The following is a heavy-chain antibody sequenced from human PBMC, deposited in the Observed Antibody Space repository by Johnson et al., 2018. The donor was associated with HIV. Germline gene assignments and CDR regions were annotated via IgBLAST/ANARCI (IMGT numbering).Heavy chain of an antibody. J-gene: IGHJ3*02. CDR1: GFTFSNYA. V-gene: IGHV3-30*18. CDR3: ANDFWSGSGI. CDR2: ISYDGSNK. Sequence: QVQLVESGGGVVQPGRSLRLSCAASGFTFSNYAMHWVRQAPGKGLEWVAVISYDGSNKYYADSVKGRFTISRDNSKNTLYLQMNSLRAEDTAVYYCANDFWSGSGIWGQGTMVTVSS. D-gene: IGHD3-3*01.